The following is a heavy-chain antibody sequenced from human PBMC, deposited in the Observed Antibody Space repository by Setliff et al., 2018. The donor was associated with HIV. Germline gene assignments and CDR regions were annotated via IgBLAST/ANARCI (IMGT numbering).Heavy chain of an antibody. CDR1: GGTFSNYG. J-gene: IGHJ5*02. Sequence: GASVKVSCKASGGTFSNYGMSWVRQAPGQGLEWMGGIIPISGTANYAQKFQGGVTITTDESTSTAYMELSGLRSEDTAVYYCARDFGGYCSSMSCPGLFDPWGQGTLVTVSS. CDR2: IIPISGTA. V-gene: IGHV1-69*05. CDR3: ARDFGGYCSSMSCPGLFDP. D-gene: IGHD2-2*01.